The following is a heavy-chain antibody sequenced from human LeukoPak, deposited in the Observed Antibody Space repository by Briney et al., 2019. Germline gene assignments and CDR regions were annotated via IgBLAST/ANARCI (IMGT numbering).Heavy chain of an antibody. D-gene: IGHD3-9*01. CDR2: IYYSGST. J-gene: IGHJ5*02. CDR1: GGSISSGGYY. CDR3: ARENRVLRYFDWFRGWFDP. V-gene: IGHV4-31*03. Sequence: SETLSLTCTVSGGSISSGGYYWSWIRQHPGKGLEWIGYIYYSGSTYYNPSLKSRVTISVDTSKNQFSLKLSSVTAADTAVYYCARENRVLRYFDWFRGWFDPWGQGTLVTVSS.